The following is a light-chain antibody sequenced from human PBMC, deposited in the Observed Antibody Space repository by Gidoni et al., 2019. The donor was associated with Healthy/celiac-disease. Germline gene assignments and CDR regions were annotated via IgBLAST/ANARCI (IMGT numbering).Light chain of an antibody. V-gene: IGKV3-11*01. CDR1: QSVSSY. Sequence: EIVLTQSPATLTLSPGERATLSCRDSQSVSSYLAWYQQKPGQAPRLLIYDASNRATGIPARFSGSGSGTDFPLTISSLEPEDFAVYYCQQRSNWPLTFGGGTKVEIK. J-gene: IGKJ4*01. CDR2: DAS. CDR3: QQRSNWPLT.